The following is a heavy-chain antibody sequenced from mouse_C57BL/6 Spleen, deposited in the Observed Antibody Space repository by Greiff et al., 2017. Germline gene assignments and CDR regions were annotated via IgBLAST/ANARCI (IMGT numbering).Heavy chain of an antibody. CDR1: GYTFTDYN. J-gene: IGHJ4*01. CDR3: ARRGYSPYYAMDY. V-gene: IGHV1-22*01. D-gene: IGHD2-12*01. CDR2: INPNNGGT. Sequence: LKVSGPELVKPGASVKMSCKASGYTFTDYNMHWVKQSHGKSLEWIGYINPNNGGTSYNQKFKGKATLTVNKSSSTAYMELRSLTSEDSAVYYCARRGYSPYYAMDYWGQGTSVTVSS.